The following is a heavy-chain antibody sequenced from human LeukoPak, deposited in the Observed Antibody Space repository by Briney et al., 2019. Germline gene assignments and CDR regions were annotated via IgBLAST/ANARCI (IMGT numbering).Heavy chain of an antibody. CDR3: ARGPRAVPSLYYYGMDV. D-gene: IGHD7-27*01. V-gene: IGHV1-46*01. CDR2: INPSGGST. CDR1: GYTFTSYY. J-gene: IGHJ6*02. Sequence: GASVKVSCKAPGYTFTSYYMHWVRQAPGQGLEWMGIINPSGGSTSYAQKFQGRVTMTRDTSTSTVYMELSSLRSEDTAVYYCARGPRAVPSLYYYGMDVWGQGTTVTVPS.